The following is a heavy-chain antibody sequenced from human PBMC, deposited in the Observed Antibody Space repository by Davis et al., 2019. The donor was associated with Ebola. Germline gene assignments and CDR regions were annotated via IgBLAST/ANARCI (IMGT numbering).Heavy chain of an antibody. CDR1: GYTFTGYY. J-gene: IGHJ4*02. V-gene: IGHV1-2*02. Sequence: ASVKVSCKASGYTFTGYYMHWVRQAPGQGLEWMGWINPNSGGTNYAQKFQGRVTMTRDTSISTAYMELSRLRSDDTAVYYCARDRYGGSSSEMDYWGQGTLVTVSS. CDR3: ARDRYGGSSSEMDY. CDR2: INPNSGGT. D-gene: IGHD6-6*01.